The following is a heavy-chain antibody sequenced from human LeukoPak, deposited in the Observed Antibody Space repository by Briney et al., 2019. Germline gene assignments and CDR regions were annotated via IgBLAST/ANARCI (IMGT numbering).Heavy chain of an antibody. D-gene: IGHD6-19*01. CDR3: AREIAVAGDGNYYYYMDV. V-gene: IGHV3-7*01. CDR1: GFTFSSYW. Sequence: GGSLRLSCAASGFTFSSYWMSWVRQAPGKGLDWVANIKQDGSEKYYVDSVKGRFTISRDNAKDSLYLQMNSLRAEDTAVYYCAREIAVAGDGNYYYYMDVWGKGTTVTVSS. J-gene: IGHJ6*03. CDR2: IKQDGSEK.